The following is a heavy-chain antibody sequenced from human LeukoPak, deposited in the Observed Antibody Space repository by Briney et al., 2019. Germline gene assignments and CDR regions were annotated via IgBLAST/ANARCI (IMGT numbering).Heavy chain of an antibody. V-gene: IGHV3-23*01. CDR2: ISGSGGST. CDR1: GFTFSSYA. Sequence: GGSLRLSCAASGFTFSSYAMSWVRQAPGKGLEWVSAISGSGGSTYYADSVKGRFTISRDNSKNTLCLQMNSLRAEDTAVYYCAKAWSVELSPLYWGQGTLVTVSS. D-gene: IGHD5-24*01. CDR3: AKAWSVELSPLY. J-gene: IGHJ4*02.